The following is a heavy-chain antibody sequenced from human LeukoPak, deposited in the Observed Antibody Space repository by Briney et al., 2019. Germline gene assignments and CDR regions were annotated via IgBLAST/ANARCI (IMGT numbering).Heavy chain of an antibody. Sequence: SVKVSCKASGGTFSSYAISWVRQAPGQGLEWMGGIIPIFGTANYAQKFQGRVTITADESTSTAYMELSRLRSDDTAVYYCARNYYDSSGLLAYWGQGTLVTVSS. D-gene: IGHD3-22*01. CDR3: ARNYYDSSGLLAY. CDR2: IIPIFGTA. V-gene: IGHV1-69*13. CDR1: GGTFSSYA. J-gene: IGHJ4*02.